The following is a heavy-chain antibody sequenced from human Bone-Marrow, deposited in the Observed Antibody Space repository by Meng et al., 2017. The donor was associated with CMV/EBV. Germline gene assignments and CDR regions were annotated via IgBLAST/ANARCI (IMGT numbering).Heavy chain of an antibody. J-gene: IGHJ5*02. D-gene: IGHD3-3*01. CDR2: INHSGST. CDR3: ARANGLTYYDFGRGWFDP. CDR1: VGFFSGYD. V-gene: IGHV4-34*02. Sequence: QVHAPPWGPGLLKPSATLSLTCAVHVGFFSGYDWSWIRQPPGKGLEWIGEINHSGSTNYNPSLKSRVTISVDTSKNQFSLKLSSVTAADTAVYYCARANGLTYYDFGRGWFDPWGQGTLVTVSS.